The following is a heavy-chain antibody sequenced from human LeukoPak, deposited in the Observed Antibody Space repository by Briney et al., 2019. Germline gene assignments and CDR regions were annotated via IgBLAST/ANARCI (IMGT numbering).Heavy chain of an antibody. V-gene: IGHV4-34*01. CDR3: ARATSSEKYYDYVWGSPLFDY. CDR1: GGSFSSYY. D-gene: IGHD3-16*01. CDR2: INHSGST. Sequence: SETLSLTCAVYGGSFSSYYWSWIRQPPGKGLEWIGEINHSGSTNYNPSLKSRVTISVDTSKNQFSLKLSSVTAADTAVYYCARATSSEKYYDYVWGSPLFDYWGQGTLVTVSS. J-gene: IGHJ4*02.